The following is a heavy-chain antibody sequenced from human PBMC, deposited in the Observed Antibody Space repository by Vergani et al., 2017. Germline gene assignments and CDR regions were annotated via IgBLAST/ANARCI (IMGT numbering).Heavy chain of an antibody. CDR2: ISSSSSYI. CDR3: AKGIIVGATEPFDY. D-gene: IGHD1-26*01. Sequence: EVQLVESGGGLVKPGGSLRLSCAASGFTFSSYSMNWVRQAPGKGLEWVSSISSSSSYIYYADSVKGRFTISRDNAKNSLYLQMNSLRAEDTAVYYCAKGIIVGATEPFDYWGQGTLVTVSS. J-gene: IGHJ4*02. V-gene: IGHV3-21*04. CDR1: GFTFSSYS.